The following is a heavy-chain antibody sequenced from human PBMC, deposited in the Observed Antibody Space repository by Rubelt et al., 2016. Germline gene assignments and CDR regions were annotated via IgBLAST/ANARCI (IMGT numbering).Heavy chain of an antibody. J-gene: IGHJ3*01. D-gene: IGHD1-7*01. CDR1: GFTLSDRV. V-gene: IGHV3-30*09. CDR3: AKVRGNYGVSSGAFDE. CDR2: LSIDVNVK. Sequence: QVQLVESGGGVVQPGRSLRLSCVASGFTLSDRVMHWVRQTPGKRLEWVAGLSIDVNVKHYADSVKGRFGISRDNSKNTLSLQMNSRGAEDTAVYYCAKVRGNYGVSSGAFDEWGRGTLVTVSS.